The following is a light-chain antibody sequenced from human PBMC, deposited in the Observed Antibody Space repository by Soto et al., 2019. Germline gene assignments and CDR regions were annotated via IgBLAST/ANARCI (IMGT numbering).Light chain of an antibody. CDR1: QSVSSN. J-gene: IGKJ1*01. CDR2: GAS. V-gene: IGKV3-15*01. CDR3: QQYNNWPQT. Sequence: EIVLTQSPGTLSLSPGERATLSCRASQSVSSNLAWYQQKPGQVPRLLIYGASTRATGIPARFSGSGSGTEFTLTISSLQSEDFAVYYCQQYNNWPQTFGQGTKVDNK.